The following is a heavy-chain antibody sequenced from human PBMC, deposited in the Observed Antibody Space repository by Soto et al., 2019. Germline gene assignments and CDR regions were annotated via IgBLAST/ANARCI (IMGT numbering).Heavy chain of an antibody. Sequence: PGGSLRLSCAASGFTFSSYGMHWVRQAPGKWLEWVAVISYDGSNKYYADSVKGRFTISRDNSKNTLYLQMNSLRAEDTAVYYCAKDIVVVVAATLISYGMDVWGQGTTVTVSS. V-gene: IGHV3-30*18. D-gene: IGHD2-15*01. J-gene: IGHJ6*02. CDR3: AKDIVVVVAATLISYGMDV. CDR2: ISYDGSNK. CDR1: GFTFSSYG.